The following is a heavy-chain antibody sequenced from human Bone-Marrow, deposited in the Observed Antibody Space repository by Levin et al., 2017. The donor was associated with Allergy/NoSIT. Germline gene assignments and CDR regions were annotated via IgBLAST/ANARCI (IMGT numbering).Heavy chain of an antibody. CDR1: GFTFSDYY. CDR2: ISSSGSTI. CDR3: ASGITGTNHLVDY. Sequence: KTGGSLRLSCAASGFTFSDYYMSWIRQAPGKGLEWVSYISSSGSTIYYADSVKGRFTISRDNAKNSLYLQMNSLRAEDTAVYYCASGITGTNHLVDYWGQGTLVTVSS. J-gene: IGHJ4*02. D-gene: IGHD1-20*01. V-gene: IGHV3-11*01.